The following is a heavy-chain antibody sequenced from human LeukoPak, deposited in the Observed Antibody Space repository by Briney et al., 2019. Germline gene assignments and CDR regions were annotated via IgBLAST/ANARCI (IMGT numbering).Heavy chain of an antibody. Sequence: GGSLRLSCAASGFSFSSYRMNWVRQAPGKGLEWVSSVSNSGDYIHYADSVKGRFTISRDNSKNSLYLQMNSLRAEDTAVYYCAKDGGQYGRDYWGQGTLVTVSS. CDR1: GFSFSSYR. J-gene: IGHJ4*02. CDR2: VSNSGDYI. D-gene: IGHD3-10*01. CDR3: AKDGGQYGRDY. V-gene: IGHV3-21*06.